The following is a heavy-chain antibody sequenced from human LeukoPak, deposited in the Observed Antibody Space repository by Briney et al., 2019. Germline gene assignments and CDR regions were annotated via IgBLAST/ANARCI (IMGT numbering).Heavy chain of an antibody. D-gene: IGHD4-17*01. CDR2: INPNSGGT. V-gene: IGHV1-2*02. CDR3: ARVRRSYGDYVYYYYYMDV. J-gene: IGHJ6*03. CDR1: GYTFTGYY. Sequence: GASVKVSCKASGYTFTGYYMHWVRQAPGQGLEWMGWINPNSGGTNYAQKFQGRVTMTRDTSISTAYMELSRLRSDDTAVYYCARVRRSYGDYVYYYYYMDVWGKGTTVTISS.